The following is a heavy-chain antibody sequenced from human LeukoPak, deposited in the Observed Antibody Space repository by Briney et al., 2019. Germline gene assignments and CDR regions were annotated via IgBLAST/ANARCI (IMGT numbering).Heavy chain of an antibody. CDR1: GYSISRGYY. CDR3: ARDRGTTVVTGNLFAY. Sequence: SETLCLTCTVSGYSISRGYYWGWLRQPPGRGVGGFGSIDHSGSTYYTASLKGRVTISVDTSKNQSSQKLTSVTAADTAVYYCARDRGTTVVTGNLFAYWGQGTLVT. V-gene: IGHV4-38-2*02. J-gene: IGHJ4*02. D-gene: IGHD4-23*01. CDR2: IDHSGST.